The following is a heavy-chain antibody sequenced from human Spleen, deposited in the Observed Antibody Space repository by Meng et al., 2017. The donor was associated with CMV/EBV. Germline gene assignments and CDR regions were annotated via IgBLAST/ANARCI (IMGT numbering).Heavy chain of an antibody. CDR3: ARRDFWSGTFDY. J-gene: IGHJ4*02. CDR1: GGTFSSYA. Sequence: SCKASGGTFSSYAISRVRQAPGQGLEWMGGIIPIFGTANYAQKFQGRVTITTDESTSTAYMELSSLRSEDTAVYYCARRDFWSGTFDYWGQGTLVTVSS. D-gene: IGHD3-3*01. CDR2: IIPIFGTA. V-gene: IGHV1-69*05.